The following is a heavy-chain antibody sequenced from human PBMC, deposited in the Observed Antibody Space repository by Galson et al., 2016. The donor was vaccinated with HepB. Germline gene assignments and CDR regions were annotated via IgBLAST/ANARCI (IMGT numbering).Heavy chain of an antibody. J-gene: IGHJ4*02. CDR3: VAKSVASGADY. D-gene: IGHD6-25*01. V-gene: IGHV3-53*01. CDR1: GFSVSATY. CDR2: MFDCGNT. Sequence: SLRLSCAASGFSVSATYMHWVRRAPVKCLEWVSVMFDCGNTYYATFVERRFTMSGDRSTNPLFLQMNDLRVDDTAFYYCVAKSVASGADYWGQGTLVSVSS.